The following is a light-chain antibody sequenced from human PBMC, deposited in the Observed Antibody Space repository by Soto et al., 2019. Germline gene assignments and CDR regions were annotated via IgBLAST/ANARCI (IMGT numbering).Light chain of an antibody. CDR2: GAS. CDR3: QQYNIWPHT. CDR1: QSVNFN. J-gene: IGKJ2*01. V-gene: IGKV3-15*01. Sequence: EIVMTQSPATLSVSPGGRATLSCRASQSVNFNLAWYQQNPGQSPRLLVYGASTRATGLPARFSGRGSGTEFILTISGLQFEDFAIYYCQQYNIWPHTFGQGTKLQIK.